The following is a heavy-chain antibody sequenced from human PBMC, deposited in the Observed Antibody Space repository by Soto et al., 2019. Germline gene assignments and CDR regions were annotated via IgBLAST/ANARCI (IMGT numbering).Heavy chain of an antibody. CDR2: ISYDGSNK. CDR1: GFTFSSYA. D-gene: IGHD2-2*01. CDR3: ATGGSLTSPAPIDS. V-gene: IGHV3-30-3*01. J-gene: IGHJ4*02. Sequence: QVQLVESGGGVVQPGRSLRLSCAASGFTFSSYAMHWVRQAPGKGLEWVAVISYDGSNKYYADSVKCRFTIARDNSKNTLYRQMNSLRAEDTAVYYCATGGSLTSPAPIDSWGQGTLVTVSS.